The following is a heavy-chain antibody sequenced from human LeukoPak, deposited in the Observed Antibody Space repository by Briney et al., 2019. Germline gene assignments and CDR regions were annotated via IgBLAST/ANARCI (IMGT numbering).Heavy chain of an antibody. CDR2: TYYRSNWNN. V-gene: IGHV6-1*01. CDR3: AREPKWESGRLSAFDI. J-gene: IGHJ3*02. CDR1: VDSVSSNTAA. D-gene: IGHD3-10*01. Sequence: SQTLSLTRAISVDSVSSNTAAWHWTRQPPSRGLEWLGRTYYRSNWNNDYAVSLLRRITISPETSRNQFSLHLNSVTPEDTAVYYCAREPKWESGRLSAFDIWGQGTMVTVSS.